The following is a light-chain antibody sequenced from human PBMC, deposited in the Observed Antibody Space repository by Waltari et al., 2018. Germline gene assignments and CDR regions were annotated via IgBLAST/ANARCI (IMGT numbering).Light chain of an antibody. CDR1: QSISKN. J-gene: IGKJ2*01. CDR2: GAS. Sequence: EIVMTQSPATLSVSPGERATPSCRASQSISKNFAWYQQKPGQAPRLLIYGASTRATGVPARVAGSGSGTEFTLTISSLQSEDSAVYFCQQYNSWPPYTFGQGTKLEIK. V-gene: IGKV3-15*01. CDR3: QQYNSWPPYT.